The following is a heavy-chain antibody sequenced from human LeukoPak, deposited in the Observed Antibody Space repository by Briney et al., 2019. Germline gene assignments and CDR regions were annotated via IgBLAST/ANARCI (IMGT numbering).Heavy chain of an antibody. CDR1: GFTFDDYA. D-gene: IGHD3-10*01. CDR2: ISWNSGSI. V-gene: IGHV3-9*01. Sequence: SLRLSCAASGFTFDDYAMHWVRQAPGKGLEWVSGISWNSGSIGYADSVKGRFTISRDNAKNSLYLQMNSLRAEDTALYYCARRRVTLVRGVDITSYYFDYWGQGTLVIVSS. J-gene: IGHJ4*02. CDR3: ARRRVTLVRGVDITSYYFDY.